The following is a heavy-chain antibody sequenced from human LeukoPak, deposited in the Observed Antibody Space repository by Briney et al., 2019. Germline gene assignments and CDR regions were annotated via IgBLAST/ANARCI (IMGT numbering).Heavy chain of an antibody. V-gene: IGHV3-30*18. D-gene: IGHD5-24*01. J-gene: IGHJ4*02. CDR2: ISYDGDKE. CDR3: AKEGHGYNDY. Sequence: GGSLRLSCAASAFTFSSYSMHWVRQAPGKGLKWVAVISYDGDKEYYAASVKGRFTISRDNSKNTLYLQMNSLRTEDTAVYYCAKEGHGYNDYWGQGTLVTVSS. CDR1: AFTFSSYS.